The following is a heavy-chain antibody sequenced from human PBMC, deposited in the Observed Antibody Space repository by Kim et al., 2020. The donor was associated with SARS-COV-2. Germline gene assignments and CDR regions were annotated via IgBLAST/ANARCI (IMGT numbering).Heavy chain of an antibody. CDR1: GFTFSSYA. Sequence: GGSLRLSCAASGFTFSSYAMHWVRQAPGKGLEWVAVISYDGSNKYYADSVKGRFTISRDNSKNTLYLQMNSLRAEDTAVYYCARDIGHPYDFWSGYYKSVEYAFDIWGQGTVVTVSS. D-gene: IGHD3-3*01. V-gene: IGHV3-30-3*01. J-gene: IGHJ3*02. CDR3: ARDIGHPYDFWSGYYKSVEYAFDI. CDR2: ISYDGSNK.